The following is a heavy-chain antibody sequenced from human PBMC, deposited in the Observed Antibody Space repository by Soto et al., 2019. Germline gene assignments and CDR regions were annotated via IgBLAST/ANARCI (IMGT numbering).Heavy chain of an antibody. CDR3: ARSRNLDV. J-gene: IGHJ6*02. Sequence: QVQVQQWGAGLLKFSETLSLTCAVNGGSFSGWHWNWIRQPPGKGLEWIGEASHTGGTNYNPSLESRVTISVDRSRNQLSLKLTSVSAADTAVSYCARSRNLDVWGPGTTVIVSS. CDR1: GGSFSGWH. V-gene: IGHV4-34*01. D-gene: IGHD1-1*01. CDR2: ASHTGGT.